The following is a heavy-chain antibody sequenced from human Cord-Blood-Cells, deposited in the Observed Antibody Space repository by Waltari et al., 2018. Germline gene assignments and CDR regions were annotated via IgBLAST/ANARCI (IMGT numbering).Heavy chain of an antibody. CDR2: IYYSGST. CDR3: ARQNIVRRVIRGFDY. J-gene: IGHJ4*02. CDR1: GGSISSSSYY. D-gene: IGHD3-10*01. Sequence: QLQLQESGPGLVKPSETLSLTCTVSGGSISSSSYYWGWIRQPPGKGLEWIGSIYYSGSTYYHPSLKSRGTISVDTSKNQFSLKRSSVTAADTAVYYCARQNIVRRVIRGFDYWGQGTLVTVSS. V-gene: IGHV4-39*01.